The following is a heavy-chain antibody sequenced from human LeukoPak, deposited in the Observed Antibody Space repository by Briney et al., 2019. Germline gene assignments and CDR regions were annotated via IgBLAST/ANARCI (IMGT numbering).Heavy chain of an antibody. CDR2: IYYSGST. CDR3: ARDIDSSGDAFDI. Sequence: PSETLSLTCTVSGGSISNYYWSWIRQPPGKGLEWIGYIYYSGSTNYNPSLKSRVTISVDTSKNQFSLKLSSVTAADTAVYYCARDIDSSGDAFDIWGQGTMVTVSS. V-gene: IGHV4-59*01. J-gene: IGHJ3*02. CDR1: GGSISNYY. D-gene: IGHD3-22*01.